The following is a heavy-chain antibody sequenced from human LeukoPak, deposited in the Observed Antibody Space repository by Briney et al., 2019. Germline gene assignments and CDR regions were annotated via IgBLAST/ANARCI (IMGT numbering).Heavy chain of an antibody. Sequence: ASVKVSCKASGYTFTSYGISWVRQAPGQGLEWMGWISAYNGNTNYAQRLQGRVTMTTDTSTSTAYMELRSLRSDDTAVYYCARDYDILTGYPRGGMDVWGQGTTVTVSS. CDR1: GYTFTSYG. CDR2: ISAYNGNT. J-gene: IGHJ6*02. CDR3: ARDYDILTGYPRGGMDV. D-gene: IGHD3-9*01. V-gene: IGHV1-18*01.